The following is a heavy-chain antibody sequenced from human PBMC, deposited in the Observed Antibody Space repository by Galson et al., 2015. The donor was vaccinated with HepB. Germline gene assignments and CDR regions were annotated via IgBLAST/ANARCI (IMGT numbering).Heavy chain of an antibody. V-gene: IGHV3-23*01. CDR3: AKGQHYGDYDLLGAFDI. CDR2: ITGSGGST. Sequence: SLRLSCAASGFTFSSYAMNWVRQAPGKGLEWVSAITGSGGSTYYADSVKGRFTISRDNSKNTLYLQMNSLRAEDTAIYYCAKGQHYGDYDLLGAFDIWGQGTMVTVSS. CDR1: GFTFSSYA. J-gene: IGHJ3*02. D-gene: IGHD4-17*01.